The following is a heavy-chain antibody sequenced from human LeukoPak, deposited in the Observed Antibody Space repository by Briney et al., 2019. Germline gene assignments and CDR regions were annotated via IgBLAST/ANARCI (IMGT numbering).Heavy chain of an antibody. CDR3: ARRLSVVITRDWFDP. J-gene: IGHJ5*02. V-gene: IGHV3-30-3*01. CDR2: ISYDGSNK. CDR1: GFTFSSYA. D-gene: IGHD3-22*01. Sequence: QPGRSLRLSCAASGFTFSSYAMHWVRQAPGKGLEWVAVISYDGSNKYYADSVEGRFTISRDNSKNTLYLQMNSLRAEDTAVYYCARRLSVVITRDWFDPWGQGTLVTVSS.